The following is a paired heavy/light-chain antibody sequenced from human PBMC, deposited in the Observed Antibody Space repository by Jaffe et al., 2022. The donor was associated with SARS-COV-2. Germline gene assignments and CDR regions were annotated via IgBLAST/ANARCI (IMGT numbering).Heavy chain of an antibody. V-gene: IGHV3-43*01. Sequence: VELVQSEGGVVRPGGSLRLSCAASGFTFDECTMHWVRQTPGKGLEWVSLISWDGESTYYAESVKGRFTISRDNSKNSLYLQMNSLRGEDTALYYCAKGGQSGPGSHLYMDVWGQGTTVTVSS. CDR3: AKGGQSGPGSHLYMDV. D-gene: IGHD3-10*01. J-gene: IGHJ6*03. CDR2: ISWDGEST. CDR1: GFTFDECT.
Light chain of an antibody. J-gene: IGKJ1*01. V-gene: IGKV3-15*01. CDR1: QSVNKN. CDR2: GAS. CDR3: QQYNDWPPVT. Sequence: EIVMTQSPATLSVSPGEGATLSCRASQSVNKNLAWYQQKPGQAPRLLISGASSRATGIPARFSGSGSGTEFTLTISSLQSEDFAVYYCQQYNDWPPVTFGQGTRVEI.